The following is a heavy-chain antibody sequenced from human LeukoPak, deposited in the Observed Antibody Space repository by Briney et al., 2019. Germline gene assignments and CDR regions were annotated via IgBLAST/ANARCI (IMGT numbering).Heavy chain of an antibody. V-gene: IGHV3-21*01. D-gene: IGHD3-10*01. CDR3: ASDYYGSGSYYFDY. CDR2: ISSSSSYI. Sequence: GGSLRLSCAASGFTFSSYSMNWVRQAPGKGLEWVSSISSSSSYIYYADSVKGRFTISRDNAKNSLYLQMNSLRAEDTAVYYCASDYYGSGSYYFDYWGQGTLVTVSS. J-gene: IGHJ4*02. CDR1: GFTFSSYS.